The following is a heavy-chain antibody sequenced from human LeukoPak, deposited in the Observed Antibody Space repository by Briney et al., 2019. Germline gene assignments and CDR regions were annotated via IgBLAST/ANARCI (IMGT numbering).Heavy chain of an antibody. Sequence: SETLSLTCTVSGGSISSYYWSWIRQPPGKGLEWIGYIYYSGSTNYNPSLKSRVTISVDTSKNQFSLKLSSVTAADTAVYYCARLKTGTTAGAFGIWGQGTMVTVSS. J-gene: IGHJ3*02. CDR2: IYYSGST. CDR3: ARLKTGTTAGAFGI. CDR1: GGSISSYY. D-gene: IGHD1-7*01. V-gene: IGHV4-59*08.